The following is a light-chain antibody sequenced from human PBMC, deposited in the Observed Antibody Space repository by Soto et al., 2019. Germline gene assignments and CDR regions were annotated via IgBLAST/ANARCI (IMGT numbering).Light chain of an antibody. V-gene: IGKV3-15*01. CDR3: QQSSSWPPRYT. J-gene: IGKJ2*01. CDR2: GAL. CDR1: QSISGD. Sequence: EIVMTQSPATLSVSPGERVTLSCRASQSISGDLAWYQQKPCQAPRLRIYGALTSATGTPARFSGSGSGTEFTLTSSSLQSEDFAVYYCQQSSSWPPRYTVSQGSTLESK.